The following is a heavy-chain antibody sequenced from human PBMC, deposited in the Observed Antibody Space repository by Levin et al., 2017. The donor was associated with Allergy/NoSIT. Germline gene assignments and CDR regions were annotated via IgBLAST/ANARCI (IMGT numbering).Heavy chain of an antibody. CDR1: GGSISSYY. Sequence: SETLSLTCTVSGGSISSYYWSWIRQPPGKGLEWIGYIYYSGSTNYNPSLKSRVTISVDTSKNQFSLKLSSVTAADTAVYYCARTIRAYCGGDCPGINWFDPWGQGTLVTVSS. D-gene: IGHD2-21*02. CDR2: IYYSGST. J-gene: IGHJ5*02. CDR3: ARTIRAYCGGDCPGINWFDP. V-gene: IGHV4-59*01.